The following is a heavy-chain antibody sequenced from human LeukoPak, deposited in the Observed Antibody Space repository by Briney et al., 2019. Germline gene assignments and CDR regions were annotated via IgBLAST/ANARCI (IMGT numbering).Heavy chain of an antibody. CDR2: IYYSGST. J-gene: IGHJ4*02. V-gene: IGHV4-39*01. D-gene: IGHD3-16*02. CDR1: GGSISSSTYY. CDR3: ARSFGGVIADFDY. Sequence: SETLSLTCTVSGGSISSSTYYWGWIRQPPGKGLEWIGSIYYSGSTYYNPSLASRVTISVDTSKSQFSLKLSSVTAADTAVYYCARSFGGVIADFDYWGQGTLVTVSS.